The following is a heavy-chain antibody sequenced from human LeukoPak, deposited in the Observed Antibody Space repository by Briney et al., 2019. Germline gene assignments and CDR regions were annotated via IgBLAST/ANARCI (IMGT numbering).Heavy chain of an antibody. CDR2: IYYSGST. J-gene: IGHJ4*02. CDR1: GGSISSGDYY. V-gene: IGHV4-30-4*08. CDR3: ARVIDYFDY. Sequence: SETLSLTCTVSGGSISSGDYYWSWIRQPPGKGPEWIGYIYYSGSTYYNPSLKSRVTISVDTSKDQFSLKLSSVTAADTAVYYCARVIDYFDYWGQGTLVTVSS.